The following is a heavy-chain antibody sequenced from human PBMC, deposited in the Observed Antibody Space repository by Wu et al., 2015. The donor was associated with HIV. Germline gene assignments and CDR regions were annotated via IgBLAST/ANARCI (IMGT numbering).Heavy chain of an antibody. V-gene: IGHV1-2*02. Sequence: QVQLVQSGSEVKKSGASVSVSCKTSGYTFTDYYLHWLRQAPGQGLQWMGWINPETGDTNYARAFRGRITMTRDTSINTAYMILTGLRSNDTAVYFCARDWQFHVIFDDYYIDAWGKGTTVIVSS. CDR2: INPETGDT. CDR1: GYTFTDYY. D-gene: IGHD3-9*01. CDR3: ARDWQFHVIFDDYYIDA. J-gene: IGHJ6*03.